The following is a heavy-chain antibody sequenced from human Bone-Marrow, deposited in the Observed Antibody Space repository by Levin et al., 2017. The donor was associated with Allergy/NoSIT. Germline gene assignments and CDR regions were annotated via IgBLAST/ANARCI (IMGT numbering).Heavy chain of an antibody. J-gene: IGHJ3*02. CDR1: GGSISRSSNY. Sequence: SQTLSLTCTVSGGSISRSSNYWGWIRQPPGKGLEWIGSIYYSGSTYYNPSLKSRVTISVDTSKNQFSLNLSSVTAADTAVYYCARYFDGIDAFDIWGQGTMVTVSS. V-gene: IGHV4-39*01. CDR3: ARYFDGIDAFDI. D-gene: IGHD3-9*01. CDR2: IYYSGST.